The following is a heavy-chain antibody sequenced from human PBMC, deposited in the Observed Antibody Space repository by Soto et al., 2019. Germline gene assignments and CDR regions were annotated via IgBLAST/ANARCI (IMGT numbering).Heavy chain of an antibody. Sequence: GGSLRLSCAASGFTFSSYSMNWVRQAPGKGLEWVSSISSSSSYIYYADSVKGRFTISRDNAKNSLYLQMNSLRAEDTAIYYCARDIWSGNYKWFDSWGQGTLVTVSS. D-gene: IGHD3-3*01. CDR3: ARDIWSGNYKWFDS. J-gene: IGHJ5*01. CDR2: ISSSSSYI. CDR1: GFTFSSYS. V-gene: IGHV3-21*01.